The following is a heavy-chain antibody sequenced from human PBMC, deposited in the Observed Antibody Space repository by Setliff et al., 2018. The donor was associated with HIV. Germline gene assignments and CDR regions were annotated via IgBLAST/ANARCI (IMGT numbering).Heavy chain of an antibody. CDR3: ARNRVPSSL. J-gene: IGHJ4*02. CDR2: IYYTGST. D-gene: IGHD3-10*01. V-gene: IGHV4-59*01. CDR1: GGSMSSYY. Sequence: SETLSPTCTVSGGSMSSYYWSWIRQPPGKGLEWIGSIYYTGSTDYNPSLMSRVTISLDTPKNQFSPKLNSVIAADTAVYYCARNRVPSSLWGQGTLVTVSS.